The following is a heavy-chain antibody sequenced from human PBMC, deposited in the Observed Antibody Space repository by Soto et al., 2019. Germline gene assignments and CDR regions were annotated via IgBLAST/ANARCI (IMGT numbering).Heavy chain of an antibody. CDR1: GFTFSNYA. CDR2: TSGGGDRT. V-gene: IGHV3-23*01. J-gene: IGHJ4*02. D-gene: IGHD6-19*01. Sequence: QLLESGGDLVQSGGTLRLSCAASGFTFSNYAMSWVRQAPGKGLEWVSSTSGGGDRTYYTDSVKGRFTMSSDNSRNTRHLRTHSPRGEDSDIYCCAQEGPNAVAAAPSLHSFDLWGLGTLVTVSA. CDR3: AQEGPNAVAAAPSLHSFDL.